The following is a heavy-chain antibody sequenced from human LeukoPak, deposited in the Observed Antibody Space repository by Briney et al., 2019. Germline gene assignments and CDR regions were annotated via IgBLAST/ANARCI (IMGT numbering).Heavy chain of an antibody. D-gene: IGHD2-2*01. CDR3: ARDWHCSSTSCYDGRFDY. J-gene: IGHJ4*02. CDR2: IKQDGSEK. Sequence: GGSLRLSCAASGFTFSSYWMSWVRQAPGRGLEGVANIKQDGSEKYYVDSVKGRFTISRDNAKNSLYLQMNSLRAEDTAVYYCARDWHCSSTSCYDGRFDYWGQGTLVTVSS. V-gene: IGHV3-7*01. CDR1: GFTFSSYW.